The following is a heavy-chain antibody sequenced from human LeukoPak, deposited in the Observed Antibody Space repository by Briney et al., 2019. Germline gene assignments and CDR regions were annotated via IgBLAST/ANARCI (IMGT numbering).Heavy chain of an antibody. CDR2: INPNSGGT. D-gene: IGHD6-19*01. V-gene: IGHV1-2*02. Sequence: ASVKVSCKASGYTVTGYYMHWVRQAPGQGLEWMGWINPNSGGTNYAQKFQGRVTMTRDTSISTAYMELSRLRSDDTAVYYCARTPAYSSGRGDYWGQGTLVTVPS. CDR1: GYTVTGYY. J-gene: IGHJ4*02. CDR3: ARTPAYSSGRGDY.